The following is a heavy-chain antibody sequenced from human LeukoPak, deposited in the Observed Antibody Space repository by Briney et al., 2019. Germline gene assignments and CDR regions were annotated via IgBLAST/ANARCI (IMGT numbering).Heavy chain of an antibody. CDR3: ARRYSSSWYEDAFDI. CDR1: GGSISSYY. D-gene: IGHD6-13*01. Sequence: SETLSLTCTVSGGSISSYYWNWIRQPAGKGLEWIGRIYTSGSINYNPSLKSRVTMSIDTPKNQFSLRLRSVTAADTAVYYCARRYSSSWYEDAFDIWGQGTMVTVSS. CDR2: IYTSGSI. J-gene: IGHJ3*02. V-gene: IGHV4-4*07.